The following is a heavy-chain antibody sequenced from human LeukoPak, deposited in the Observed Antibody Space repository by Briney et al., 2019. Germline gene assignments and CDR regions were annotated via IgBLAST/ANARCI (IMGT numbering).Heavy chain of an antibody. D-gene: IGHD1-14*01. J-gene: IGHJ4*02. V-gene: IGHV3-33*07. CDR3: ARDPDRSGFDF. CDR1: GFTFINYG. Sequence: GSLRLSCAASGFTFINYGMYWVRQAPGKGLEWVATAWYDGNNKYYADSVRGRFTISRDNSKNMVFLHMNSLRVEDTAIYYCARDPDRSGFDFWGQGTLLTVSS. CDR2: AWYDGNNK.